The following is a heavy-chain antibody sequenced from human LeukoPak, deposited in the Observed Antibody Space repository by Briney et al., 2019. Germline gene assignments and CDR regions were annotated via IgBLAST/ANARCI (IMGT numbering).Heavy chain of an antibody. J-gene: IGHJ4*02. D-gene: IGHD3-10*01. CDR3: ATSYPSGTPDY. Sequence: ASVKVSCKASGYTFTSYYMHWVRQAPGQGLEWMGIINPSGGSTSYAQKFQGRVTMTRDTSTSTVYMELSSLRSGDTAVYYCATSYPSGTPDYWGQGTLVTVSS. V-gene: IGHV1-46*01. CDR2: INPSGGST. CDR1: GYTFTSYY.